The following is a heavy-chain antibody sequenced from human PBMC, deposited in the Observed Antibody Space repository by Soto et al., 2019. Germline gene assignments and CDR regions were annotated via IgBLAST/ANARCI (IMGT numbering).Heavy chain of an antibody. V-gene: IGHV1-46*01. J-gene: IGHJ4*02. CDR2: INPSGGST. CDR3: ARRGKMLSDY. D-gene: IGHD3-16*01. Sequence: QVQLVQSGAEVKKPGASGKVSCKESGSTFTSYYRHWVRQAPGQGLEWMGIINPSGGSTSYAQNFQGRVTMTRDTSTSTVYMELSSLRSEDTAVYYCARRGKMLSDYLGQGTLVTVSS. CDR1: GSTFTSYY.